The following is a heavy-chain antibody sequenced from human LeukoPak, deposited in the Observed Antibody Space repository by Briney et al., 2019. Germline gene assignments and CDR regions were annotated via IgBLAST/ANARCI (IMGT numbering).Heavy chain of an antibody. J-gene: IGHJ4*02. CDR2: IIPIFGTP. Sequence: GASVKVSCKASGGTFSSYAISWVRQAPGQGLEWMGGIIPIFGTPNYAQKFQGRVTITADESTSTAYMELSSLRSEDTAVYYCARGWLAETTVVTPYNYWGQGTLVTVSS. V-gene: IGHV1-69*13. CDR1: GGTFSSYA. D-gene: IGHD4-23*01. CDR3: ARGWLAETTVVTPYNY.